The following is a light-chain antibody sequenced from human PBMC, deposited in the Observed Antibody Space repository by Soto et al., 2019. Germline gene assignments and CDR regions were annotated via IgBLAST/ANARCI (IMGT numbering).Light chain of an antibody. J-gene: IGKJ5*01. Sequence: EIVLTQSPGTLSLSPLERSTLSFISIQSVTSSFLAWYQQKPGQAPRLLIYGASSRATGIPDRFSGSGSGTDFTLTISTLEPEDCAVYYCQQYGSSPITFGQGTRLEI. CDR3: QQYGSSPIT. CDR2: GAS. V-gene: IGKV3-20*01. CDR1: QSVTSSF.